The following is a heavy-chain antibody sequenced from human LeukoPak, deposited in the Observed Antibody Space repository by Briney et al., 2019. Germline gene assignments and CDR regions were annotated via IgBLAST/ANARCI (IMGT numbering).Heavy chain of an antibody. CDR2: INHSGST. D-gene: IGHD5-18*01. Sequence: SETLSLTCAVYGGSFSGYYWSRIRQPPGKGLEWIGEINHSGSTNYNPSLKSRVTISVDTSKNQFSLKLSSVTAADTAVYYCARDLSGVTGYTYGRGIDYWGQGTLVTVSS. CDR3: ARDLSGVTGYTYGRGIDY. CDR1: GGSFSGYY. J-gene: IGHJ4*02. V-gene: IGHV4-34*01.